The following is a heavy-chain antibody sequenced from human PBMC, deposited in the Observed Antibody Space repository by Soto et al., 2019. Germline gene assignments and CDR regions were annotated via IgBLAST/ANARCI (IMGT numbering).Heavy chain of an antibody. D-gene: IGHD2-15*01. CDR1: GGTFSSYA. CDR2: IIPIFGTA. V-gene: IGHV1-69*01. J-gene: IGHJ3*02. Sequence: QVQLVQSGAEVKKPGSSVKVSCKASGGTFSSYAISWVRQAPGQGLEWMGGIIPIFGTANYAQKFQGRVTITADESTSTAYMELSSLRSEDTAVYYCAREADIVVVAGTGAFDIWGQGTMVTVSS. CDR3: AREADIVVVAGTGAFDI.